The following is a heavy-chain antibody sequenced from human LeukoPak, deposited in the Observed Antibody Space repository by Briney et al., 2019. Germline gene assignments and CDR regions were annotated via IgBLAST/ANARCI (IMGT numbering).Heavy chain of an antibody. Sequence: GASLQISCKGSGYSFTSYWIGWVRQMPGKGLEWMGIIYPGDSDTRYSPSFQGQVTISADKSISTAYLQWSSLKASDTAMYYCARHIVGALYYFDYWGQGTLVTVSS. CDR3: ARHIVGALYYFDY. D-gene: IGHD1-26*01. V-gene: IGHV5-51*01. J-gene: IGHJ4*02. CDR1: GYSFTSYW. CDR2: IYPGDSDT.